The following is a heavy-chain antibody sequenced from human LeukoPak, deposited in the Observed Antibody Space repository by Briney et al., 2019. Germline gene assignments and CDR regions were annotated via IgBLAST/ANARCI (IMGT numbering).Heavy chain of an antibody. CDR3: ARGTGVVPAASLDY. Sequence: SETLSLTCAVYGGSFSGYYWSWIGQPPGKGLEWIGEINHSGSTNYNPSLKSRVTISVDTSKNQFSLKLSSVTAADTAVYYCARGTGVVPAASLDYWGQGTLVTVSS. CDR2: INHSGST. V-gene: IGHV4-34*01. D-gene: IGHD2-2*01. CDR1: GGSFSGYY. J-gene: IGHJ4*02.